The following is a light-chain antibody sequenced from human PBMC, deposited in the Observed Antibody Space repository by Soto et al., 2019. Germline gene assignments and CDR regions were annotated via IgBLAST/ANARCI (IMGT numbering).Light chain of an antibody. CDR2: DAS. V-gene: IGKV1-33*01. CDR3: QQYHSLPIT. Sequence: GDRVTITCQASQDIDNFLNWYQHKPGAAPKLLIYDASTLAPGVPSRFSGTESGADFTFTISSLQPEDIATYYCQQYHSLPITFGPGTRLEIK. J-gene: IGKJ5*01. CDR1: QDIDNF.